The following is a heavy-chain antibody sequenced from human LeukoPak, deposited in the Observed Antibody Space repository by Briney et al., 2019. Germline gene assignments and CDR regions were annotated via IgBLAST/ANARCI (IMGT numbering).Heavy chain of an antibody. J-gene: IGHJ6*02. CDR2: ISGSGGST. Sequence: GGSLRLSCAASGFTFSSYAMSWVRQAPGKGLEWVLAISGSGGSTYYADSVKGRFTISRDNAKNSLYLQMNSLRAEDTAVYYCARDMDYDFWSGYYTYYYGMDVWGQGTTVTVSS. CDR1: GFTFSSYA. D-gene: IGHD3-3*01. V-gene: IGHV3-23*01. CDR3: ARDMDYDFWSGYYTYYYGMDV.